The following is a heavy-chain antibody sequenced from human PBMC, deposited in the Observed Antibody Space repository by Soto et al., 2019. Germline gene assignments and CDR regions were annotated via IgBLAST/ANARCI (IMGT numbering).Heavy chain of an antibody. V-gene: IGHV1-18*01. J-gene: IGHJ4*02. Sequence: QVQLVQSGAEVKKPGASVKVSCKASGYTFTSYGISWVRQAPGQGLEWMGWISAYNGNTIYAQKLQGRVTMTTDTSKRKAYMELRSLSSDDTAVYYGARGRGYDDCDSGYWGQGTLVTVSS. CDR2: ISAYNGNT. CDR3: ARGRGYDDCDSGY. D-gene: IGHD2-21*02. CDR1: GYTFTSYG.